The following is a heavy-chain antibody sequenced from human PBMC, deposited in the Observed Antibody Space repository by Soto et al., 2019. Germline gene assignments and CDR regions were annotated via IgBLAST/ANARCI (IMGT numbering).Heavy chain of an antibody. J-gene: IGHJ4*02. V-gene: IGHV4-39*01. CDR2: IYYSGST. D-gene: IGHD4-17*01. CDR1: GGSISSSSYY. Sequence: QLQLQESGPGLVKPSETLSLTCTVSGGSISSSSYYWGWIRQPPGKGLEWIGSIYYSGSTYYNPSLKSRVTISVDTSKNQFSLKLSSVTAADTAVYYCASSALPYGDSDFDYWGQGTLVTVSS. CDR3: ASSALPYGDSDFDY.